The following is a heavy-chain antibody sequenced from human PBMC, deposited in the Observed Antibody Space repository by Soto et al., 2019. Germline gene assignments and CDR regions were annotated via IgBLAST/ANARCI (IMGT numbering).Heavy chain of an antibody. Sequence: ASVKVSCKASGYTFTGYYMHWVRQAPGRGLEWMGWINPNSGGTNYAQKFQGWVTMTRDTSISTAYMELSRLRSDDTAVYYCARAQARHYDFWSGPLDAFDIWGQGTMVTVS. J-gene: IGHJ3*02. V-gene: IGHV1-2*04. CDR3: ARAQARHYDFWSGPLDAFDI. CDR2: INPNSGGT. D-gene: IGHD3-3*01. CDR1: GYTFTGYY.